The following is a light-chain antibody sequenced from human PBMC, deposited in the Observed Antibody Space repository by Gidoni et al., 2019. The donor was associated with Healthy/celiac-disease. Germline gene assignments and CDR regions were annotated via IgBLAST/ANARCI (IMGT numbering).Light chain of an antibody. CDR3: QQYNNWPRT. Sequence: EIVMTQSPATLSVSPGESATLSCRASQSVSSNLAWYQQKPGQAPRLLFYGASTRATGIPARFSGSGSGTEFTLTISSLQSEDFAVYYCQQYNNWPRTFXPXTKVDIK. CDR2: GAS. CDR1: QSVSSN. J-gene: IGKJ3*01. V-gene: IGKV3-15*01.